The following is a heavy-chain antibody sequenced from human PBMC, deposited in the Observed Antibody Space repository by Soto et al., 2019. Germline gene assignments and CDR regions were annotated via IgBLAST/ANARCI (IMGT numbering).Heavy chain of an antibody. J-gene: IGHJ6*03. Sequence: EVQLVESGGGLVQPGGSLRLSCAASGFTFSNYCMNWVRQAPGKGLEWVANINQDGSEKYYVDSVKGRFTISRDNAQNSLYLQMNSLRAEDTAVYYCARDQYPYFSSMDVWGKGTTVTVSS. CDR1: GFTFSNYC. D-gene: IGHD2-2*02. CDR2: INQDGSEK. V-gene: IGHV3-7*01. CDR3: ARDQYPYFSSMDV.